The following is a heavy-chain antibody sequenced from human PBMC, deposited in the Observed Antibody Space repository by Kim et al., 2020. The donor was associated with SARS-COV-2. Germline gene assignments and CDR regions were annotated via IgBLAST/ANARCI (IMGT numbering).Heavy chain of an antibody. CDR2: IDPSDSYT. J-gene: IGHJ4*02. D-gene: IGHD3-10*01. Sequence: GESLKISCKGSGYSFTSYWISWVRQMPGKGLEWMGRIDPSDSYTNYSPSFQGHVTISAAKSISTAYLQWSSLKASDTAMYYCARRLSGSGSYYNEYYFDYWGQGTLVTVSS. V-gene: IGHV5-10-1*01. CDR3: ARRLSGSGSYYNEYYFDY. CDR1: GYSFTSYW.